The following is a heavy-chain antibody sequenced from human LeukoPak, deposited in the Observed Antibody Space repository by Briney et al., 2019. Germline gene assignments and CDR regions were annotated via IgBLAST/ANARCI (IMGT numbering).Heavy chain of an antibody. Sequence: ASETLSLTCAVYGRSFSGYYWSWIRQPPGKGLEWIGEINHSGSTNYNPSLKSRVTISVDTSKNQFSLKLSSVTAADTAVYYCARGRKLRFWGQGTLVTVSS. V-gene: IGHV4-34*01. J-gene: IGHJ4*02. CDR2: INHSGST. D-gene: IGHD3-3*01. CDR1: GRSFSGYY. CDR3: ARGRKLRF.